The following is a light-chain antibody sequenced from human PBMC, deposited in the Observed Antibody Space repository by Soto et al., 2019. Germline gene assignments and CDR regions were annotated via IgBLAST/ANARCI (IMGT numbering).Light chain of an antibody. J-gene: IGKJ5*01. CDR3: HHYGSSPLT. V-gene: IGKV3-20*01. Sequence: EIVLTQSPGTLTFPPVDRDTPYFRASQSVSSSYLAWYQQKPGQAPRLLVFGASSRVLGIPDRFSGSGSGTDFTLTISRLEPEDFAVYYCHHYGSSPLTFGQGTRLEIK. CDR2: GAS. CDR1: QSVSSSY.